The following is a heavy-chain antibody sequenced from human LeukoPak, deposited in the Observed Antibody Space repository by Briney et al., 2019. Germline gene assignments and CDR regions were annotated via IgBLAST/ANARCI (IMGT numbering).Heavy chain of an antibody. CDR2: ISSSSSYI. CDR1: GFTFSSYS. Sequence: GGSLRLSCAASGFTFSSYSMNWVRQAPGKGLEWVSCISSSSSYIYNADSVKGRFTISRDNAKNSLYLQMNSLRVEDTAVYYCARAHNWKYGTFDYWGQGTLVTVSS. D-gene: IGHD1-20*01. CDR3: ARAHNWKYGTFDY. V-gene: IGHV3-21*01. J-gene: IGHJ4*02.